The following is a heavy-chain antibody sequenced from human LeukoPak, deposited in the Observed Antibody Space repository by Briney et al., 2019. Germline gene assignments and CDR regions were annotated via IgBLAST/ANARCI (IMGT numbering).Heavy chain of an antibody. CDR3: ARAGAGYYDSSGFPHFDY. CDR2: IYYSGST. Sequence: PSETLSLTCTVSGGSISSSSYYWGWIRQPPGKGLEWIGSIYYSGSTYYNPSLKSRVTISVDTSKNQFSLKLSSVTAADTAVYYCARAGAGYYDSSGFPHFDYWGQGTLVTVSS. V-gene: IGHV4-39*07. D-gene: IGHD3-22*01. CDR1: GGSISSSSYY. J-gene: IGHJ4*02.